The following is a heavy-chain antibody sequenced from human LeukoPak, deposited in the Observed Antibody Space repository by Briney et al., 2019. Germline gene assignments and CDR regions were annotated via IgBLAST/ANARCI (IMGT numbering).Heavy chain of an antibody. V-gene: IGHV3-23*01. CDR3: ARGPSGYHNT. CDR1: GFTFSSYA. J-gene: IGHJ4*02. D-gene: IGHD5-12*01. Sequence: GSLRLSCAASGFTFSSYAMSWVRQAPGKGLEWVSAIRGSGDRTHYADSVKGRFTISRDNSKNTLYLQMNSLRAEDTAVYYCARGPSGYHNTGGQGTLVTVSS. CDR2: IRGSGDRT.